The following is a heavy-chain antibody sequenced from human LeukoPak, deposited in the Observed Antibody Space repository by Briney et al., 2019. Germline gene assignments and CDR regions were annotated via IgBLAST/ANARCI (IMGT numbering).Heavy chain of an antibody. CDR3: ARAHGDYRYYWYFDL. CDR2: ISSSGTYI. CDR1: GFTFSSYS. Sequence: GGSLSLSCAASGFTFSSYSMNWVRQAPGKGLEWVSSISSSGTYIYYADSVKGRFTISRDDAKNSLYLQTNSLRAEDTAVYFCARAHGDYRYYWYFDLWGRGTLVTVSS. J-gene: IGHJ2*01. D-gene: IGHD4-17*01. V-gene: IGHV3-21*01.